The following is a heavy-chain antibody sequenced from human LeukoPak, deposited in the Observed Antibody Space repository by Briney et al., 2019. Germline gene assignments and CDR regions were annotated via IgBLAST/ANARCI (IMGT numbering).Heavy chain of an antibody. J-gene: IGHJ4*02. CDR1: GFTVSSNY. Sequence: GGSLRLSCAASGFTVSSNYMSWVRQAPGKGLEWVSVIYSGGSTYYADSVKGGFTISRDNSKNTLYLQMNSLRAEDTAVYYCARDFDYGGNSGFDYWGQGTLVTVSS. V-gene: IGHV3-66*01. D-gene: IGHD4-23*01. CDR2: IYSGGST. CDR3: ARDFDYGGNSGFDY.